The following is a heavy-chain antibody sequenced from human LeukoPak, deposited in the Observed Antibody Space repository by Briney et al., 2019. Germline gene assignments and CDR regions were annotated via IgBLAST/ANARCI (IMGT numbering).Heavy chain of an antibody. CDR1: GITLSNYG. J-gene: IGHJ4*02. CDR3: AKRGVVIRVILVGFHKEAYYFDS. Sequence: GGSLRLFCAVSGITLSNYGMSWVRQAPGKGLEWVAGISDSGGRTNYADSVKGRFTISRDNPKNTLYLQMNSLRAEDTAVYFCAKRGVVIRVILVGFHKEAYYFDSWGQGALVTVSS. V-gene: IGHV3-23*01. D-gene: IGHD3-22*01. CDR2: ISDSGGRT.